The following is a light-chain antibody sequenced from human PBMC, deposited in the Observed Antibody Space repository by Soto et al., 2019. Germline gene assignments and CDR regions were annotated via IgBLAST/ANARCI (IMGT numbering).Light chain of an antibody. CDR1: QSIRKY. J-gene: IGKJ1*01. V-gene: IGKV1-39*01. Sequence: DIQMTQSPSSLCVSVVDRVSITCRASQSIRKYLNWYHHKPGKVPTLLIYAASSLQSGVPSRFSGSGSGTEFTLTITSLQPEDFATYYCQQSGDTPPWTFGQGTKVDIK. CDR3: QQSGDTPPWT. CDR2: AAS.